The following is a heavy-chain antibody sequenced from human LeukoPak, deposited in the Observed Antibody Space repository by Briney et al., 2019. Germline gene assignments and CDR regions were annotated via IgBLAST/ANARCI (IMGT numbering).Heavy chain of an antibody. CDR3: TGKYYYDSSGYYYVDY. CDR1: GYSISSGYF. Sequence: SETLSLTCAVSGYSISSGYFWGWIRQSPGTGLEWIGSIYHSGSTYYNPSLKSRVTISVDTSKNQFSLKLSSVTAADTGVYYCTGKYYYDSSGYYYVDYWGQGTLVTVSS. D-gene: IGHD3-22*01. J-gene: IGHJ4*02. V-gene: IGHV4-38-2*01. CDR2: IYHSGST.